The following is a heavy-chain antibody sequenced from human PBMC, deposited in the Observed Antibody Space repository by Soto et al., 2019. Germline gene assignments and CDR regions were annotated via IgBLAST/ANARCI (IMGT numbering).Heavy chain of an antibody. D-gene: IGHD2-2*01. CDR2: IYHSGST. CDR1: GGSISTITW. Sequence: QVQLRESGPGLVKTSGTLSLTCAVSGGSISTITWWSWVRQPPGKGLQWIGEIYHSGSTNYNPSLKSRVTISVDKYKNQFSLELSSVTAADTAVYYCARDLASCSSTSCRPFDYWGQGTLVTVSS. CDR3: ARDLASCSSTSCRPFDY. J-gene: IGHJ4*02. V-gene: IGHV4-4*02.